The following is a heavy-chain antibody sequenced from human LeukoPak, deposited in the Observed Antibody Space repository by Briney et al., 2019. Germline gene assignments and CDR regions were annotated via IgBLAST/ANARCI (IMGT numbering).Heavy chain of an antibody. CDR2: IYSGGST. Sequence: GGSLRLSCAASGFTVSSNYMSWVRQAPGKGLEWASVIYSGGSTYYADSVKGRFTISRHNSKNTLYLQMNSLRAEDTAVYYCARGPDYYDSSGLYYFDYWGQGTLVTVSS. CDR3: ARGPDYYDSSGLYYFDY. J-gene: IGHJ4*02. D-gene: IGHD3-22*01. V-gene: IGHV3-53*04. CDR1: GFTVSSNY.